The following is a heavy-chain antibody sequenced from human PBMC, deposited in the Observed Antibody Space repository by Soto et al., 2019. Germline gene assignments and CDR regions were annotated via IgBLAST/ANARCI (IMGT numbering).Heavy chain of an antibody. CDR3: ARDWKGAEGFDP. CDR2: IGADNGDT. J-gene: IGHJ5*02. Sequence: QVQLVQSGAEVKKPGASEKVSCKASGYTFSTYGLSWVRQAPGQGLEWMGWIGADNGDTNYAQNFQGRVTMTTDTSTTTSYMELRSLTSDDTAVYFCARDWKGAEGFDPWGQGTLVTVSS. CDR1: GYTFSTYG. V-gene: IGHV1-18*01. D-gene: IGHD1-1*01.